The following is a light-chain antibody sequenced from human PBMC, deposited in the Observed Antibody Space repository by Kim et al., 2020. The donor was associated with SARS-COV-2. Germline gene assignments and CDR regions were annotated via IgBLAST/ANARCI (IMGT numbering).Light chain of an antibody. J-gene: IGKJ2*01. CDR2: KAS. V-gene: IGKV1-5*03. CDR1: QSISSW. Sequence: DIQMTQSPSTLSASVGDRVTITCRASQSISSWLAWYQQKPGKAPKLLIYKASTLESGVPSRFSGSGSGTEFTLTISSLQPDDFATYYCQQYNSNSYTFGQETKLEI. CDR3: QQYNSNSYT.